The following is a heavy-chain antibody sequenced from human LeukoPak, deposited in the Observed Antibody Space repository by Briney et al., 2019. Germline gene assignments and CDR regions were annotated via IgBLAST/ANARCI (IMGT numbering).Heavy chain of an antibody. CDR2: ISSNGGST. CDR1: GFTFSSYA. Sequence: PGGSLRLSCAASGFTFSSYAMHWVRQAPGEGLEYVSAISSNGGSTYYANSVKGRFTISRDNSKNTLYLQMGSLRAEDMAVYYCARGLVADYWGQGTLVTVSS. CDR3: ARGLVADY. V-gene: IGHV3-64*01. D-gene: IGHD5-12*01. J-gene: IGHJ4*02.